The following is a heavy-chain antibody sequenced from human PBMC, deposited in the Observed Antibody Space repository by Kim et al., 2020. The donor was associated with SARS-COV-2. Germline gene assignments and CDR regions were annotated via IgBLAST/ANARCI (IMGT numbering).Heavy chain of an antibody. CDR2: K. D-gene: IGHD3-16*01. J-gene: IGHJ4*02. CDR3: TRDWGRLPVN. V-gene: IGHV3-7*01. Sequence: KYYVDSVKGRFSISRDNAKNSLYLQMNSLRTEDTAVYYCTRDWGRLPVNWGQGTLVTVSS.